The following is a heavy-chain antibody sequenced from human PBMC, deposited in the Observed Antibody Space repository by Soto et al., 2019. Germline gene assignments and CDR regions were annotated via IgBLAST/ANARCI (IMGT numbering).Heavy chain of an antibody. J-gene: IGHJ5*02. CDR1: GYTFTSHD. Sequence: QVQLVQSGAEVKKPGASVKVSCKASGYTFTSHDINWMRQATGQGLEWMGWMNPNSGHTNYAQKFQDRVTMTRDTSISTAYMELTNLRSEDTAIYYCASDMSTTWGQGTLVTVSS. V-gene: IGHV1-8*01. D-gene: IGHD2-2*01. CDR3: ASDMSTT. CDR2: MNPNSGHT.